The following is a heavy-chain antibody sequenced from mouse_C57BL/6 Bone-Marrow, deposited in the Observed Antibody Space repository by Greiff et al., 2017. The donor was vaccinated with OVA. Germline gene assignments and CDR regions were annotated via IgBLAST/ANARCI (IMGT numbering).Heavy chain of an antibody. CDR3: TMPGAMDY. J-gene: IGHJ4*01. CDR2: IRLKSGNYET. Sequence: EVKLMESGGGLVQPGGSMKLSCVASGFTFSNYWMNWVRQSPEKGLEWVAQIRLKSGNYETHYAESGKGRFTILREESKRSVCLQMNNVRGGDTGSDYCTMPGAMDYWGQGTAVTVSA. CDR1: GFTFSNYW. V-gene: IGHV6-3*01.